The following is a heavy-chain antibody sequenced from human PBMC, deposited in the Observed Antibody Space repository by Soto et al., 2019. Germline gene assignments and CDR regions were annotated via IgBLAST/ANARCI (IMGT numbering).Heavy chain of an antibody. V-gene: IGHV1-8*01. CDR1: GYPFTSYD. Sequence: GASVKVSCKASGYPFTSYDINWVRQATGQGLEWMGWMNPNSGNTGLAQKFQGRVTMTRNTSISTAYMELSSLSSEDTAVYFCARVWGSIHPWGKGTLVTVSS. CDR3: ARVWGSIHP. J-gene: IGHJ5*02. D-gene: IGHD3-10*01. CDR2: MNPNSGNT.